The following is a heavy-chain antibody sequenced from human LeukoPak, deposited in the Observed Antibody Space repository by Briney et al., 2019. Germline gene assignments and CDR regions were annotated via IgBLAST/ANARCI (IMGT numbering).Heavy chain of an antibody. CDR2: INNSGST. V-gene: IGHV4-34*01. Sequence: SETLSLTCAVYGASFSDSYWSWIRQSPEKGLEWVGEINNSGSTSYNPSLNSRVIMSVDRSKNQFSLRLTSVTAADTAVYYCARGRYGPRLGNWGQGTLVTVAS. D-gene: IGHD3-16*01. J-gene: IGHJ4*02. CDR3: ARGRYGPRLGN. CDR1: GASFSDSY.